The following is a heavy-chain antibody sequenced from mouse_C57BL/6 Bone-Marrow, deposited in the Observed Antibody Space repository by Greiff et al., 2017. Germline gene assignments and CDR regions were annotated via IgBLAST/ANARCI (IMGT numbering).Heavy chain of an antibody. CDR1: GYTFTDYA. CDR3: ARVVYDYEGFAY. D-gene: IGHD2-4*01. V-gene: IGHV1-67*01. J-gene: IGHJ3*01. Sequence: QVQLKESGPELVRPGVSVKISCKGSGYTFTDYAMHWVKQSHAKSLEWLGVISTYYGDASYNQKFKDKATMTVDKSASTAYMELARLTSEDSAVYYCARVVYDYEGFAYWGQGTLVTVSA. CDR2: ISTYYGDA.